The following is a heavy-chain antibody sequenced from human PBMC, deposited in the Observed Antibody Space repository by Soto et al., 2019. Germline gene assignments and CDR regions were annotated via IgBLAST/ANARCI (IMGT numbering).Heavy chain of an antibody. V-gene: IGHV3-33*01. CDR1: GFTFSSYG. Sequence: QVQLVESGGGVVQPERSLTLSCAASGFTFSSYGMHWIHQAPGKGLEWVAVIWHDGMNKYYADSVRGRLTISRDNSKNTLYLHMNSLRAEDTAVYYCARDRGSDDPIDYWGQGTLVTVSS. J-gene: IGHJ4*02. D-gene: IGHD3-10*01. CDR3: ARDRGSDDPIDY. CDR2: IWHDGMNK.